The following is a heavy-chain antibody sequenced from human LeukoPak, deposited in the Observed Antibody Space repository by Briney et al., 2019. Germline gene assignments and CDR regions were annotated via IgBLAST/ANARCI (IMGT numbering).Heavy chain of an antibody. CDR1: GFTFSSYG. Sequence: GGSLRLSCAASGFTFSSYGMHWVRQAPGKGLEWVAVISYDGSNKYYADSVKGRFTISRHNSKNTLYLQMNSLRAEDTAVYYCAKDSKIHYYDSSGYYYYYYYMDVWGKGTTVTVSS. CDR3: AKDSKIHYYDSSGYYYYYYYMDV. CDR2: ISYDGSNK. V-gene: IGHV3-30*18. D-gene: IGHD3-22*01. J-gene: IGHJ6*03.